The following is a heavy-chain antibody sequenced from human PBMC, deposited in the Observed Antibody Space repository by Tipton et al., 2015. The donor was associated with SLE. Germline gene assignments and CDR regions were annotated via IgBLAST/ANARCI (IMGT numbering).Heavy chain of an antibody. CDR2: IYYSGST. D-gene: IGHD3-3*01. CDR3: ARGPGGDDFWSGYYWYFDY. V-gene: IGHV4-59*11. J-gene: IGHJ4*02. CDR1: GGSISSHY. Sequence: TLSLTCTVSGGSISSHYWSWIRQPPGKGLEWIGYIYYSGSTNYNPSLKSRVTISVDTSKNQFSLKLSSVTAADTAVYYCARGPGGDDFWSGYYWYFDYWGQGTLVTVSS.